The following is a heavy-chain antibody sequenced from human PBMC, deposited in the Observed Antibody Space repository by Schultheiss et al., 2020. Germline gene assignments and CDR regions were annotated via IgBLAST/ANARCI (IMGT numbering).Heavy chain of an antibody. CDR2: IYYSGST. CDR3: ARYGAWLGWWFDP. CDR1: GGSISSSSYY. V-gene: IGHV4-31*03. D-gene: IGHD3-22*01. Sequence: SETLSLTCTVSGGSISSSSYYWGWIRQHPGKGLEWIGYIYYSGSTYYNPSLKSRVTISVDTSKNQFSLKLSSVTAADTAVYYCARYGAWLGWWFDPWGQGTLVTVSS. J-gene: IGHJ5*02.